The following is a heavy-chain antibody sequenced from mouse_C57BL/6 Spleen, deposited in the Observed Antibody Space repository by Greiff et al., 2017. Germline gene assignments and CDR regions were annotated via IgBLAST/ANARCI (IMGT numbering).Heavy chain of an antibody. CDR3: ARQPGGFAY. J-gene: IGHJ3*01. D-gene: IGHD4-1*01. CDR2: ISGGGGNT. Sequence: EVQGVESGGGLVKPGGSLKLSCAASGFTFSSYTMSWVRQTPEKRLEWVATISGGGGNTYYPDCVKGRFTISRDNAKNTLYLQMSSLRSEDTALYYCARQPGGFAYWGQGTLVTVSA. V-gene: IGHV5-9*01. CDR1: GFTFSSYT.